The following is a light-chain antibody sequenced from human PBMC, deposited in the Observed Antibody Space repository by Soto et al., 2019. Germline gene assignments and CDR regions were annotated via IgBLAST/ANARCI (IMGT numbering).Light chain of an antibody. CDR2: DAS. Sequence: DIQMTQSPSTLSASVGDRVTITCRASQSISSWLAWYQQKPGKAPKLLIYDASSLESGVPSRFSGSGSGTEFTLTISSLQAEDVAVYYCHQYYSPPLTFGGGTKVEIK. V-gene: IGKV1-5*01. J-gene: IGKJ4*01. CDR1: QSISSW. CDR3: HQYYSPPLT.